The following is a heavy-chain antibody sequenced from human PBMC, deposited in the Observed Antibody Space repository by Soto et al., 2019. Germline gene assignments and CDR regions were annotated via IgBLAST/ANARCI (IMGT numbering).Heavy chain of an antibody. J-gene: IGHJ6*03. CDR3: ARIPLRYYYYYMDV. CDR1: GYTFTSHG. V-gene: IGHV1-18*01. Sequence: ASVKVSCKASGYTFTSHGISWVRQAPGQGLEWMGWISAYNGNTNYAQKLQGRVTMTTDTSTSTAYMELRSLRSDDTAVYYCARIPLRYYYYYMDVWGKGTTVTVSS. CDR2: ISAYNGNT.